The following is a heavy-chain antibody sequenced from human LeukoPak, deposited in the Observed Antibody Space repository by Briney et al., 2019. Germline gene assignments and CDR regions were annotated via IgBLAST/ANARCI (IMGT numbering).Heavy chain of an antibody. CDR2: ISYDGSNK. CDR1: GFTFSSYA. CDR3: ARGSDTAMVTGWYFDY. Sequence: RGSLRLSCAASGFTFSSYAMHWVRQAPGKGLEWVAVISYDGSNKYYADSVKGRFTISRDNSKNTLYLQMNSLRAEDTAVYYCARGSDTAMVTGWYFDYWGQGTLVTVSS. J-gene: IGHJ4*02. D-gene: IGHD5-18*01. V-gene: IGHV3-30*04.